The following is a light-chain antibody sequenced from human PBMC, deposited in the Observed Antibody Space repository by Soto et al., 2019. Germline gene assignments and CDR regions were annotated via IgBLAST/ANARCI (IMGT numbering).Light chain of an antibody. CDR2: DAS. CDR3: QQYDSYSEA. J-gene: IGKJ1*01. V-gene: IGKV1-5*01. CDR1: QSISTW. Sequence: DIQMTQSPSTLSASVGDRVTITCRASQSISTWLAWYQQKPGKAPNLLIYDASSLESGVPSRFSGSGSGTEFSLTISSLQPDDFVTYCCQQYDSYSEAFGQGTKVELK.